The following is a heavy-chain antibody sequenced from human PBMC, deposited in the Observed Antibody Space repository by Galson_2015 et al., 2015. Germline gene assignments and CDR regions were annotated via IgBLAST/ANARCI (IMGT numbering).Heavy chain of an antibody. CDR3: AKLGSGWPDY. D-gene: IGHD6-19*01. CDR2: ISYDGSNK. V-gene: IGHV3-30*18. J-gene: IGHJ4*02. Sequence: SLRLSCAASGFTFGSYGMHWVRQAPGKGLEWVAVISYDGSNKYYADSVKGRFTISRDNSKNTLYLQMNSLRAEDTAVYYCAKLGSGWPDYWGQGTLVTVSS. CDR1: GFTFGSYG.